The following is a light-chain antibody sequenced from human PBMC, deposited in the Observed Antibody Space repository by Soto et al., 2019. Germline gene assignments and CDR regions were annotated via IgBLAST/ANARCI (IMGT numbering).Light chain of an antibody. CDR1: SSDVGAYDF. J-gene: IGLJ1*01. V-gene: IGLV2-14*03. CDR2: EVR. Sequence: QSALTQPASVSGSPGQSITISCTGTSSDVGAYDFVSWYQQHPDKAPKLMIYEVRNRPSGVSNRFSGSKSVNTATLTISGLQAEDEADYYCSSYTTSSTLVCGTGTKLTVL. CDR3: SSYTTSSTLV.